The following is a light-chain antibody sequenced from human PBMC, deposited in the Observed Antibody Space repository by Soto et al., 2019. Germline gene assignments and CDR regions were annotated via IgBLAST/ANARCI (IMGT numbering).Light chain of an antibody. J-gene: IGLJ3*02. CDR3: VLYMGSGSWV. Sequence: QTVVTQEPSFSVSPGRTVTLTCGLTSGSVSTGYYPSWYQQTPGQAPRTLIYNTNTRSSGVPDRFSGSILGNKAALTITGAQADDESDYYCVLYMGSGSWVFGGGTKLTVL. CDR1: SGSVSTGYY. V-gene: IGLV8-61*01. CDR2: NTN.